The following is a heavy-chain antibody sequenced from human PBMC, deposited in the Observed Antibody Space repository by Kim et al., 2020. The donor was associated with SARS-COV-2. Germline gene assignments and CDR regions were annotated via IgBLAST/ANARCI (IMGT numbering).Heavy chain of an antibody. V-gene: IGHV1-2*02. J-gene: IGHJ4*02. D-gene: IGHD5-18*01. CDR3: ARGTRIQLWLVY. Sequence: NYPKKFKGRVTMTRDTSISTAYMELSRLRSDETAVYYCARGTRIQLWLVYWGQGTLVTVSS.